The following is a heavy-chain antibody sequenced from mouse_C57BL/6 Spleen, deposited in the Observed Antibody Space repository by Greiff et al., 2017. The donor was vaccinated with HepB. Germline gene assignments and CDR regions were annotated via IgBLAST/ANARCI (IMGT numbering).Heavy chain of an antibody. Sequence: DVQLVESAGGLVQPGSSMKLSCTASGFTFSDYYMAWVRQFPEKGLEWVANINYDGSSTYYLDSLKSRFIISRDNAKNILYLQMSSLKSEDTATYYCARSYYSNYFDYWGQGTTLTVSS. CDR1: GFTFSDYY. CDR3: ARSYYSNYFDY. J-gene: IGHJ2*01. CDR2: INYDGSST. V-gene: IGHV5-16*01. D-gene: IGHD2-5*01.